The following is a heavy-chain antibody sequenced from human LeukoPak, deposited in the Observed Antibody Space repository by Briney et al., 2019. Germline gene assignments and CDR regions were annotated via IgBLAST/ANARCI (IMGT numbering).Heavy chain of an antibody. J-gene: IGHJ3*02. V-gene: IGHV4-39*07. Sequence: SETLSLTCTVSGGSISSSSYYWGWIRQPPGKGLEWIGSIYYSGSTYYNPSLKSRVTISVDTSKNQFSLKLSSVTAADTAVYYCARESRYSGSYSGSNDAFDIWGQGTMVTVSS. D-gene: IGHD1-26*01. CDR2: IYYSGST. CDR1: GGSISSSSYY. CDR3: ARESRYSGSYSGSNDAFDI.